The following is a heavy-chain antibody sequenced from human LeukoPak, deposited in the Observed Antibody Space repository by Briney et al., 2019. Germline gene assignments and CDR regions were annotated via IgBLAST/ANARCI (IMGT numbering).Heavy chain of an antibody. J-gene: IGHJ4*02. CDR3: AKVNYYGSGSYYEYFDY. V-gene: IGHV3-23*01. CDR2: ISGSGGST. CDR1: GFTFSSYA. D-gene: IGHD3-10*01. Sequence: PGRSLRLSCAASGFTFSSYAMSWVRRAPGKGLEWVSAISGSGGSTYYADSVKGRFTISRDNSKNTLYLQMNSLRAEDTAVYYCAKVNYYGSGSYYEYFDYWGQGTLVTVSS.